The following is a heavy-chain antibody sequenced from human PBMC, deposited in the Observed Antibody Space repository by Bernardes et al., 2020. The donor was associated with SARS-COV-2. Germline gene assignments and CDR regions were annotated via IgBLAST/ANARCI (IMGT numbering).Heavy chain of an antibody. D-gene: IGHD3-22*01. J-gene: IGHJ3*02. CDR1: GYTFTGYY. V-gene: IGHV1-2*02. CDR2: INPNSGGT. CDR3: ARAFENYYDRSGNYYSDAFDI. Sequence: ASVKVSCKASGYTFTGYYMHWVRQAPGQGLEWMGWINPNSGGTNYAERVQDRVTLTADTSTSTVYMELRSLRSDDTAVYYCARAFENYYDRSGNYYSDAFDIWGQGTMVTVSP.